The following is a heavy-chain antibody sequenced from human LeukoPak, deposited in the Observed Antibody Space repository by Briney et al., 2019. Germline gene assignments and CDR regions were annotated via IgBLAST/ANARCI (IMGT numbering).Heavy chain of an antibody. CDR3: VRSSSGYDPFDY. J-gene: IGHJ4*02. Sequence: GASVKVFCKASGGTFSSYAISWVRQAPGQGLEWMGGIIPIFGTANYAQKFLGRVTITADESTSTAYMELSSLRSGDTAVYYCVRSSSGYDPFDYWGQGTLVTVSS. V-gene: IGHV1-69*13. D-gene: IGHD5-12*01. CDR1: GGTFSSYA. CDR2: IIPIFGTA.